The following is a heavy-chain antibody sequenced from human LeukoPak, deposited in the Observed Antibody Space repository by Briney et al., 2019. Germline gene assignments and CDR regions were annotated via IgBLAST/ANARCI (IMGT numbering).Heavy chain of an antibody. V-gene: IGHV3-30*04. CDR1: GFTFRNYA. CDR3: AKDLPDRYSLEY. D-gene: IGHD2-15*01. CDR2: TNYDGSDR. J-gene: IGHJ4*02. Sequence: PGRSLRLSCAASGFTFRNYAMYWVRQAPGKGLEWVAFTNYDGSDRCYADSVKGRFTVSRDNPKNTLYLQMNSLRTEDTAGYYCAKDLPDRYSLEYWGQGTMVTVPS.